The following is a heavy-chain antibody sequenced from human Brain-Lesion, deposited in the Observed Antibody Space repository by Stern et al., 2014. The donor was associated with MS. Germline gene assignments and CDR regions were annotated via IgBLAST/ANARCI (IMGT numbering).Heavy chain of an antibody. J-gene: IGHJ6*02. CDR2: IFNSGST. Sequence: QLQLQESGPGLVKPSQTLSLSCTVSGGSISGGGYYWSWIRQPAGKGLEWIGRIFNSGSTSYTPSLKRRVTISIDTSKNQFSLRLTSMTAADTAVYYCARGRVVPGFQYYATDVWGQGTTVIVSS. CDR1: GGSISGGGYY. V-gene: IGHV4-61*02. D-gene: IGHD2-2*01. CDR3: ARGRVVPGFQYYATDV.